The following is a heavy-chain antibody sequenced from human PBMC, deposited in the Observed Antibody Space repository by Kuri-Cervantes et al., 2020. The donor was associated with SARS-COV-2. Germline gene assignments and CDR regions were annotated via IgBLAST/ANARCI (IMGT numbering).Heavy chain of an antibody. D-gene: IGHD5-12*01. Sequence: SVKVSCKASGYTFTGYYMHWVRQAPGQGLEWMGWIIPILGIANYAQKFQGRVTLTADKSTSTAYMELSSLCAEDTAVYYFARGESGYDPFDYWGQGTLVTVSS. CDR2: IIPILGIA. J-gene: IGHJ4*02. V-gene: IGHV1-69*10. CDR1: GYTFTGYY. CDR3: ARGESGYDPFDY.